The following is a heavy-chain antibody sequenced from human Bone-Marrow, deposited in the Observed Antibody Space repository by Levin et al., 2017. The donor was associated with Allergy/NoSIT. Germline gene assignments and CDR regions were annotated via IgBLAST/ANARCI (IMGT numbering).Heavy chain of an antibody. V-gene: IGHV3-21*01. CDR2: ISSDSSDL. CDR3: VRGIIGDVRVAHKEAFDV. J-gene: IGHJ3*01. Sequence: LSLTCAVSGGSISSSSFYWGWIRQAPGKGLEWISSISSDSSDLYYADSVKGRFTISRDNAKNSLNLQVSSLRAEDTAVYHCVRGIIGDVRVAHKEAFDVWGQGTMVTVSS. CDR1: GGSISSSS. D-gene: IGHD2/OR15-2a*01.